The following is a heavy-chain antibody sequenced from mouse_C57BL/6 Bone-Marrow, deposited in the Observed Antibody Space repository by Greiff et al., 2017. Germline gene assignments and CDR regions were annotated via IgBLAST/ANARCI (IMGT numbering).Heavy chain of an antibody. CDR3: ARDDGYYVWFAY. CDR2: ISNGGSST. CDR1: GFTFSSYA. Sequence: EVMLVESGGGLVKPGGSLKLSCAASGFTFSSYAMSWVRQTPEKRLEWVATISNGGSSTYYPDNVKGRFTISRDNAKNILYLQMSHLMSEDTAMYYWARDDGYYVWFAYWGQGTLVTVSA. D-gene: IGHD2-3*01. V-gene: IGHV5-4*01. J-gene: IGHJ3*01.